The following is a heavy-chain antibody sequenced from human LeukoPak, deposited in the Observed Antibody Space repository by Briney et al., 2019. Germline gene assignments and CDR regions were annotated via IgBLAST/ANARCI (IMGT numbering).Heavy chain of an antibody. V-gene: IGHV3-30*02. CDR2: IRYDGSNK. D-gene: IGHD2-2*01. CDR3: AKGAEDLGYCSSTSCRRFDY. CDR1: GFTFSSYG. Sequence: PGGSLRLSCAASGFTFSSYGMHWVRQAPGKGLKWVAFIRYDGSNKYYADSVKGRFTISRDNSKNTLYLQMNSLRAEDTAVYYCAKGAEDLGYCSSTSCRRFDYWGQGTLVTVSS. J-gene: IGHJ4*02.